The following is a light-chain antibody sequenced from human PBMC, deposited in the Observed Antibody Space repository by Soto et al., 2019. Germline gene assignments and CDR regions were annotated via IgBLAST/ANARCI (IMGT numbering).Light chain of an antibody. CDR3: QQYYTYWHM. CDR1: QSISDY. J-gene: IGKJ1*01. Sequence: DIQMTQSPSTLSASVGDRVIITCRASQSISDYLAWYQQKPGKAPKLVIYDASNLESGVPSTFSGSGSGTEFTLTISSLQPDDFATYYCQQYYTYWHMFGQGTRVEIK. CDR2: DAS. V-gene: IGKV1-5*01.